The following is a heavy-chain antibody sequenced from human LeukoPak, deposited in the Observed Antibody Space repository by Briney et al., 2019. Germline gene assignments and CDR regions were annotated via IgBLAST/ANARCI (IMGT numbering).Heavy chain of an antibody. D-gene: IGHD2-2*01. Sequence: GGSLILSCAASGFSFSSYAMTWVRQAPGKGLEWVSALSASGGTTYYADSVKGRFTTSRDNSKNTLYLQMNSLRAEDTAVYYCAKLPREYCSSTSCPNWFDTWGQGTLVTVSS. J-gene: IGHJ5*02. V-gene: IGHV3-23*01. CDR3: AKLPREYCSSTSCPNWFDT. CDR1: GFSFSSYA. CDR2: LSASGGTT.